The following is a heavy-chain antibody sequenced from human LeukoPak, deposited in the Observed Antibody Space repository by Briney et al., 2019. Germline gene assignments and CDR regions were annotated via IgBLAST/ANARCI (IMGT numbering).Heavy chain of an antibody. Sequence: SETLSLTCTVSGGSISSGGYYWSWIRQPPGKGLEWIGSIYHSGSTYYNPSLKSRVTISVDTSKNQFSLKLSSVTAADTAVYYCARDPPRGYCSGGSCDGVYYWGQGTLVTVSS. CDR3: ARDPPRGYCSGGSCDGVYY. J-gene: IGHJ4*02. D-gene: IGHD2-15*01. CDR1: GGSISSGGYY. V-gene: IGHV4-39*07. CDR2: IYHSGST.